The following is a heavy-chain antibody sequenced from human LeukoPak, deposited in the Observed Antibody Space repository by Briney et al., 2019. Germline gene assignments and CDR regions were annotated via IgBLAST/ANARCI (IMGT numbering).Heavy chain of an antibody. Sequence: ASVKVSCKASGYTFTSYSKYTIHWVRQAPGQRLEWIGWINAGIGETRYSQRFQGKVTFTGDTYANTVYMELNSLISEDTAVYYCARDSDTSDWAWVYWGQGTLVTVSS. D-gene: IGHD6-19*01. CDR2: INAGIGET. CDR3: ARDSDTSDWAWVY. CDR1: GYTFTSYS. V-gene: IGHV1-3*01. J-gene: IGHJ4*02.